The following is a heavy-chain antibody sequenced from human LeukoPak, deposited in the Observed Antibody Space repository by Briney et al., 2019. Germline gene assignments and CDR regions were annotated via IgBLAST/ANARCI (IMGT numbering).Heavy chain of an antibody. J-gene: IGHJ1*01. CDR3: AHKVEVGVNTRYFQH. V-gene: IGHV2-5*02. CDR2: IYWDDDK. Sequence: ESGPTLVKPTQTLTLTCTFSGFSLNTPGLGVGWIRQPPGKALEWLALIYWDDDKRYSPSLKTRLTITKDTSKNQVVLTMTNMDPVDTATYYCAHKVEVGVNTRYFQHWGQGTLVTVSS. D-gene: IGHD1-26*01. CDR1: GFSLNTPGLG.